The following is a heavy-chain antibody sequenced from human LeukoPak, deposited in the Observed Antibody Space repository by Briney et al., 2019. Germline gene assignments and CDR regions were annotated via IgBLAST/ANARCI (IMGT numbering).Heavy chain of an antibody. CDR3: ARVRSGYYPGIWFDP. CDR1: GFTFSSYS. J-gene: IGHJ5*02. V-gene: IGHV4-34*01. D-gene: IGHD3-3*01. Sequence: GSLRLSCAASGFTFSSYSMNWIRQPPGKGLEWIGEINHSGSTNYNPSLKSRVTISVDTSENQFSLKLSPVAAADTAVYYCARVRSGYYPGIWFDPWGQGTLVTVSS. CDR2: INHSGST.